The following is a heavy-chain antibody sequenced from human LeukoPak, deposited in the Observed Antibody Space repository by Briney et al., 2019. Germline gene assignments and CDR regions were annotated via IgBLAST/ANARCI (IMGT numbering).Heavy chain of an antibody. CDR3: ARIGYSSSSLDF. CDR2: IKQDGSVK. Sequence: GGSLRLSCAASGFTFTNYWMTWVRQAPGKGLEWVANIKQDGSVKYYVDSVKGRFTISRDNAKNSLYLQMNSLRAEDTAVYNCARIGYSSSSLDFWGRGTLVTVSS. J-gene: IGHJ4*02. V-gene: IGHV3-7*03. CDR1: GFTFTNYW. D-gene: IGHD6-6*01.